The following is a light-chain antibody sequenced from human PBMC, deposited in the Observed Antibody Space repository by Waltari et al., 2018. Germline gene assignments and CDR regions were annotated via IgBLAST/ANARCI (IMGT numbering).Light chain of an antibody. CDR2: GDN. J-gene: IGLJ3*02. CDR1: LSNIESNT. Sequence: QSVLTQPPSASGTPGQRGTSSCSGSLSNIESNTVNWYRHRPGTAPKRLTYGDNQRPAGVPDRFSGSKSGTSASLASSVLQSADEADYYCAGWDDSLNGPVFGGGTKLTVL. CDR3: AGWDDSLNGPV. V-gene: IGLV1-44*01.